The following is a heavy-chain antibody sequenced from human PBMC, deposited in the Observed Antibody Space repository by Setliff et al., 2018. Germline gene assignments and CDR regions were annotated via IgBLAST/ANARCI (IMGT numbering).Heavy chain of an antibody. D-gene: IGHD2-2*01. Sequence: ASVKVSCKASGYTFTNYGISWVRQAPGQGLEWMGWISAYTGNTYSAQKFQDRITMTTDTSTSTAYLEFKSLRSDDTAIYYCSRLVRFCTKISCQRLLGDDYWGQGALVTVSS. V-gene: IGHV1-18*01. J-gene: IGHJ4*02. CDR1: GYTFTNYG. CDR3: SRLVRFCTKISCQRLLGDDY. CDR2: ISAYTGNT.